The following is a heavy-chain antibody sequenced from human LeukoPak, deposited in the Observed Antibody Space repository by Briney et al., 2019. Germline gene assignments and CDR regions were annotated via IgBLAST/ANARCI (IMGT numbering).Heavy chain of an antibody. D-gene: IGHD1-1*01. V-gene: IGHV3-7*01. CDR1: GFTLSSSW. Sequence: GGSLRLSCTASGFTLSSSWMSWVRQPPGRGLEWVASIKQDGSQKYYVDSVKGRFTIYRDNAKNSLYLQMNSLRAEDTAVYYCARLFRDVTTFDYWGQGTLVTVSS. J-gene: IGHJ4*02. CDR3: ARLFRDVTTFDY. CDR2: IKQDGSQK.